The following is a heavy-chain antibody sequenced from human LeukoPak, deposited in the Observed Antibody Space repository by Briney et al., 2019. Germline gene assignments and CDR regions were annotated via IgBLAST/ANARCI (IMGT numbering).Heavy chain of an antibody. D-gene: IGHD7-27*01. J-gene: IGHJ5*02. V-gene: IGHV1-69*05. CDR1: GGAFSSYA. Sequence: SVKVSCKASGGAFSSYAISWVRQAPGQGLEWMGGIIPIFGTANYAQKFQGRVTITTDESTSTAYMELSSLRSEDTAVYYCASRTWGSGGNWFDPWGQGTLVTVSS. CDR3: ASRTWGSGGNWFDP. CDR2: IIPIFGTA.